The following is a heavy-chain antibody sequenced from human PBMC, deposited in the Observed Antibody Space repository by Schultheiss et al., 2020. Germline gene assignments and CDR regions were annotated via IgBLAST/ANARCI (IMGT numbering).Heavy chain of an antibody. V-gene: IGHV4-30-4*01. D-gene: IGHD6-19*01. J-gene: IGHJ4*02. Sequence: SETLSLTCAVYGGSFSGYYWSWIRQPPGKGLVWIGYIYYSGSTYYNPSLKSRVTISVDTSKNQFSLKLSSVTAADTAVYYCARTLDSSGWGDNSFDYWGQGTLVTVSS. CDR1: GGSFSGYY. CDR3: ARTLDSSGWGDNSFDY. CDR2: IYYSGST.